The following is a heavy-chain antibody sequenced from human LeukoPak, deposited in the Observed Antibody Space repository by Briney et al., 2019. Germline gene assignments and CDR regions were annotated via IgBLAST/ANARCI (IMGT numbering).Heavy chain of an antibody. V-gene: IGHV1-2*02. J-gene: IGHJ4*02. CDR2: INPNSGGT. Sequence: GASVKVSCKASGYIFTGYYMHWVRQAPGQGLEWMGWINPNSGGTSYAQKFQGRVTMTRDTSVTTAYMELSRLRSDDTAVYYCARYSGYDEPFEYWGQGTLVTVSS. CDR3: ARYSGYDEPFEY. CDR1: GYIFTGYY. D-gene: IGHD5-12*01.